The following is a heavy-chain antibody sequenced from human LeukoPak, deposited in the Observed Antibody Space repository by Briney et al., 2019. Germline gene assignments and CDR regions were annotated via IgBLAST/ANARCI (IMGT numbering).Heavy chain of an antibody. V-gene: IGHV3-7*01. CDR2: IKQDGSEK. Sequence: GGSLRLSCAASGFTFSSYWMSWVRQAPGKGLEGVANIKQDGSEKYYVDSLKGRFTISRDNTKNSLYLQMNSLRAEDTAVYYCARGNRGQGSTPPYYYYYYMDVWGKGPTVTVSS. CDR1: GFTFSSYW. CDR3: ARGNRGQGSTPPYYYYYYMDV. J-gene: IGHJ6*03. D-gene: IGHD2-2*01.